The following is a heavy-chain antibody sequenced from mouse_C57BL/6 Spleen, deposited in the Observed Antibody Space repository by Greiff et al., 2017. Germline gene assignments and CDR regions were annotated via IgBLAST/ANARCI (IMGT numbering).Heavy chain of an antibody. CDR2: IYPGSGST. Sequence: QVQLQQPGAELVKPGASVKMSCKASGYTFTSYWITWVKQRPGQGLEWIGDIYPGSGSTNYNEKFKSKATLTVDTSSSTAYMQLSSLTSEDSAVYDCARRGLDYYDYDGFAYWGQGTLVTVSA. CDR3: ARRGLDYYDYDGFAY. J-gene: IGHJ3*01. D-gene: IGHD2-4*01. V-gene: IGHV1-55*01. CDR1: GYTFTSYW.